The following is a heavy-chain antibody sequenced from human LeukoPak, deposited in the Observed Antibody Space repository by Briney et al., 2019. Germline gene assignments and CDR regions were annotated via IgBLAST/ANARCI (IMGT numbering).Heavy chain of an antibody. Sequence: SVKVSCKASGGTFSSYTISWVRQAPGQGLEWMGRIIPILGIANYAQKFQGRVTITADKSTSTAYMQLSSLRFEDTAVYYCVLRFLEWLFPGWWGQGTLVTVSS. V-gene: IGHV1-69*02. CDR2: IIPILGIA. CDR3: VLRFLEWLFPGW. CDR1: GGTFSSYT. J-gene: IGHJ4*02. D-gene: IGHD3-3*01.